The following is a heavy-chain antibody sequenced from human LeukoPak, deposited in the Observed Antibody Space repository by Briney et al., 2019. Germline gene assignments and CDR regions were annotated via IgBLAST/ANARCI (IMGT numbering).Heavy chain of an antibody. Sequence: ASVKVSCKASGYTFTSYDINWVRQATGQGLEWMGWMNPNSGNTGYAQKFQGRVTMTRNTSISTAYMELSSLRSEDTAVYYCARGPELRYFDWFPYYYYGMDVWGQGTTVTVSS. D-gene: IGHD3-9*01. CDR1: GYTFTSYD. V-gene: IGHV1-8*01. CDR3: ARGPELRYFDWFPYYYYGMDV. CDR2: MNPNSGNT. J-gene: IGHJ6*02.